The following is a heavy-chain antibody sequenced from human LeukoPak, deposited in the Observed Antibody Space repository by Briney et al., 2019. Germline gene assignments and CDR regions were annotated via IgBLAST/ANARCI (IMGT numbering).Heavy chain of an antibody. D-gene: IGHD4-17*01. CDR3: AGDYGEHYNGMDV. CDR1: GLTFSSYG. Sequence: PGRSLRLSCAASGLTFSSYGMHWVRQAPGRGLEWVAVIWYDGSNKCYADSVKGRFTISRDNSKNTLYLQMNSLRAEDTAVYYCAGDYGEHYNGMDVWGQGTTVTVSS. J-gene: IGHJ6*02. V-gene: IGHV3-33*01. CDR2: IWYDGSNK.